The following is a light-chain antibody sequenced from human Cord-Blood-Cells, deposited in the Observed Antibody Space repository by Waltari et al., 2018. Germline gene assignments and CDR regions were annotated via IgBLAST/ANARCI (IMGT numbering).Light chain of an antibody. CDR2: QDS. V-gene: IGLV3-1*01. Sequence: SYDLPQPPSVSVSPGQTASITCPGHKLGDKYACWYQQNPGQSPVLVIYQDSKRPSGIPERFSGANSGNTATLTISGTQAMDEADYYCQAWDSSTHVVFGGGTKLTVL. J-gene: IGLJ2*01. CDR1: KLGDKY. CDR3: QAWDSSTHVV.